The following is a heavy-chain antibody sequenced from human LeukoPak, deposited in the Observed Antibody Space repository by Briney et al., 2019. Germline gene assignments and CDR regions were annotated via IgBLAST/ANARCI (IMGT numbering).Heavy chain of an antibody. CDR1: GGSIRSYY. D-gene: IGHD1-1*01. CDR3: ATDRTGTNWFDP. CDR2: IYYSGRT. J-gene: IGHJ5*02. Sequence: PAETLSLTCTVSGGSIRSYYGSWIRQPPGEVLEWMGYIYYSGRTNYNPSLKSRVTISVDTSKNQLSLKLRSVNAADTAVYYCATDRTGTNWFDPWGQGTLVTVSS. V-gene: IGHV4-59*01.